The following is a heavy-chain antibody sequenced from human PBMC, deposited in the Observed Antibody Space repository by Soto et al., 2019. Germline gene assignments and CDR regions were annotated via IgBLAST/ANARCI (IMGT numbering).Heavy chain of an antibody. CDR2: IYYSGST. V-gene: IGHV4-59*01. CDR3: ARDPRWDGYNPDEYYFDY. Sequence: QVQLQESGPGLVKPSETLSLTCTVSGGSISSYYWSWIRQPPGKGLEWIGYIYYSGSTNYNPSLKSRVTISVDTSKNQFSLKLSSVTAADTAVYYCARDPRWDGYNPDEYYFDYWGQGTLVTVSS. J-gene: IGHJ4*02. CDR1: GGSISSYY. D-gene: IGHD5-12*01.